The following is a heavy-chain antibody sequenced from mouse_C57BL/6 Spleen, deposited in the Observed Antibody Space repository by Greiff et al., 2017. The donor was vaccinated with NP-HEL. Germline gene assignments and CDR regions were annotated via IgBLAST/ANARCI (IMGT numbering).Heavy chain of an antibody. CDR1: GYSFSSSW. V-gene: IGHV1-82*01. J-gene: IGHJ3*01. CDR2: IYPGDGDT. D-gene: IGHD1-1*02. CDR3: ARSDYGPSWFAY. Sequence: VQLQQSGPELVKPGASVKISCKASGYSFSSSWMNWVKQRPGKGLEWIGRIYPGDGDTNYNGKFKGKATLTADKSSSTAYMQLSSLTSEDSAVYFCARSDYGPSWFAYWGKGTLVTVSA.